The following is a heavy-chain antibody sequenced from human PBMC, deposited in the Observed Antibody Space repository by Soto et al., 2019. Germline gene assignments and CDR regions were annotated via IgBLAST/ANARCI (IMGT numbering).Heavy chain of an antibody. CDR1: GYTFTSYA. D-gene: IGHD6-13*01. J-gene: IGHJ4*02. V-gene: IGHV1-18*01. CDR3: ARDAAAGLNDY. CDR2: ISAYNGNT. Sequence: QVQLVQAGAEVKKPGASVKVSCKASGYTFTSYAISWVGQAPGQGLEWMGWISAYNGNTNYAQNFQGRVTMTTDTSTTTAYMELRSLRSDHTAVYYCARDAAAGLNDYWGQGTLVTVSS.